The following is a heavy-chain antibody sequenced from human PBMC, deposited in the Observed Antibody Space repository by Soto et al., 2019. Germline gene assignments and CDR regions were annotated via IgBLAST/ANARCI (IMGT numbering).Heavy chain of an antibody. CDR1: GYSFTSYW. Sequence: GESLKISCQGSGYSFTSYWISWVRQMPGKGLEWMGRIDPSDSYTNYSPSFQGHVTISADKSISTAYLQWSSLKASDTAMYYCARRAAGVWGCDYWGQGTLVTVSS. CDR2: IDPSDSYT. V-gene: IGHV5-10-1*01. D-gene: IGHD6-13*01. J-gene: IGHJ4*02. CDR3: ARRAAGVWGCDY.